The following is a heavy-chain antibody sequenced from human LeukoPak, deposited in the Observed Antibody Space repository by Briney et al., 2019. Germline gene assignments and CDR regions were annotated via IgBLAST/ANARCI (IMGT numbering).Heavy chain of an antibody. CDR2: IYYSGST. Sequence: PSETLSLTCTVSGGSISSSSYYWGWIRQPPGKGLEWIGSIYYSGSTYYHPSLKSRVTISVDTSKNQFSLKLSSVTAADTAVYYCARGDVGATTVFDYWGQGTLVTVSS. V-gene: IGHV4-39*01. J-gene: IGHJ4*02. CDR3: ARGDVGATTVFDY. D-gene: IGHD1-26*01. CDR1: GGSISSSSYY.